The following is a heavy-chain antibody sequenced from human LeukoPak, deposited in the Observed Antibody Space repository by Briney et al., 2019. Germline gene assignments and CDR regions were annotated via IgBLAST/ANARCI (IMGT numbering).Heavy chain of an antibody. D-gene: IGHD5-12*01. CDR1: GGSISTYY. CDR2: IYYTGST. J-gene: IGHJ4*02. V-gene: IGHV4-59*08. Sequence: SETLSLTCTDSGGSISTYYWNWIRQPPGKGLEWLGYIYYTGSTNYNPSLKSRVTISVETSKNQFSLQLSSVTAADTAVYYCARFWRGYDFSGFDYWGQGTLVTVSS. CDR3: ARFWRGYDFSGFDY.